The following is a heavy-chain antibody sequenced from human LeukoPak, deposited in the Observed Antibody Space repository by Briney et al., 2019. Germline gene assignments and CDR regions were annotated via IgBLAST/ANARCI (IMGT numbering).Heavy chain of an antibody. CDR1: GGSISSGGYY. Sequence: SQTLSLTCTVSGGSISSGGYYWSCIRQPPGKGLEWIGYIYHSGSTYYNPSLKSRVTISVDRSKNQFSLKLSSVTAADTAVYYCANWNYYYGMDVWGQGTTVTVSS. V-gene: IGHV4-30-2*01. J-gene: IGHJ6*02. CDR2: IYHSGST. CDR3: ANWNYYYGMDV. D-gene: IGHD3-3*01.